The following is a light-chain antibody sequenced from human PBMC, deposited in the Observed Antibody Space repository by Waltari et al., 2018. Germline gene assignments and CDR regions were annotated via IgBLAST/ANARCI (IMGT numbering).Light chain of an antibody. V-gene: IGKV3-11*01. CDR3: QQRISWPLT. J-gene: IGKJ5*01. CDR1: QYLRDH. CDR2: DAS. Sequence: EVVLTQSPATLSLSLGDRATLSCRASQYLRDHLAWYQKKPGQAPRLLIYDASKRATGIPARFSGSGSGTDFTLTISSLEPDDFAVYYCQQRISWPLTFGHGTRVENK.